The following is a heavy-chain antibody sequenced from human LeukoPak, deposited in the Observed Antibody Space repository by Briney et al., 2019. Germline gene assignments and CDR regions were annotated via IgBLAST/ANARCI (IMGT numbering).Heavy chain of an antibody. J-gene: IGHJ4*02. CDR2: IYYSGST. D-gene: IGHD3-9*01. Sequence: SETLSLTCTVSGGSISSSSYYWGWIRQPPGKGLEWIGSIYYSGSTYYNPSLKSRVTISVDTSKNQFSLKLSSVTAADTAVYYCARDLTYDILTGYYRANPASFDYWGQGTLVTVSS. CDR3: ARDLTYDILTGYYRANPASFDY. V-gene: IGHV4-39*07. CDR1: GGSISSSSYY.